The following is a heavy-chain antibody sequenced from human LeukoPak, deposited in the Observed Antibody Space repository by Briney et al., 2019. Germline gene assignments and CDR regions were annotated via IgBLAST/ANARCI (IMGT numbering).Heavy chain of an antibody. J-gene: IGHJ6*03. CDR1: GFTFSSYW. Sequence: PGGSLRLSCAASGFTFSSYWMSWVRQAPGKGLEWVANIKQDGREKYYVDSVKGRFTISRDNAKNSLYLQMNSLRAEDTAVYYCARRVGGIVVVPAAPVRAYYYYYYMDVWGKGTTVTVSS. V-gene: IGHV3-7*01. CDR3: ARRVGGIVVVPAAPVRAYYYYYYMDV. D-gene: IGHD2-2*01. CDR2: IKQDGREK.